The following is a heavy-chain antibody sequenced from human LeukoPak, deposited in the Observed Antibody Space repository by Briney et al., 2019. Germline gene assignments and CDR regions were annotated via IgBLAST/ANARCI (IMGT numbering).Heavy chain of an antibody. J-gene: IGHJ4*02. CDR3: ARGRFSGPDDY. CDR1: EFSVSSNY. CDR2: IYSGGAT. D-gene: IGHD6-19*01. Sequence: PGGSLTPSCAVSEFSVSSNYMNWVRQAPGKGLEWVSVIYSGGATYYADSVRGRFTISRDNSKNMVSLQMTSLGAEDTAVYYRARGRFSGPDDYWGQGTLVTVSS. V-gene: IGHV3-53*01.